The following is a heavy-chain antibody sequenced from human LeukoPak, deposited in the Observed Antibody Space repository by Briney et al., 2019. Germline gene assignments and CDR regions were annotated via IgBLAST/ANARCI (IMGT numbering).Heavy chain of an antibody. CDR3: ARVRDYYDSSGYYLQYYFDY. V-gene: IGHV4-59*01. D-gene: IGHD3-22*01. Sequence: SETLSLTCTVSGGSISSYYWSWIRQPPGKGLEWIGYIYYSGSTNYNPSLKSRVTISVDTSKDQFSLKLSSVTAADTAVYYCARVRDYYDSSGYYLQYYFDYWGQGTLVTVSS. J-gene: IGHJ4*02. CDR1: GGSISSYY. CDR2: IYYSGST.